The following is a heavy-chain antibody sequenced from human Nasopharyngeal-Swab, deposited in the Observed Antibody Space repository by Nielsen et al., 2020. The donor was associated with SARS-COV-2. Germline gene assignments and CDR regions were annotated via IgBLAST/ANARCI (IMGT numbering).Heavy chain of an antibody. J-gene: IGHJ4*02. Sequence: GESPKLSRASSGFTFSDSAIHLVRPASGKGLEWVGRILIQGNTYATAYAASVKGRFIIFRDDPTNTAYLQMNSLKTEDTAVYYCTRCGGGCYSGRDYWGQGTLVTVSS. CDR2: ILIQGNTYAT. CDR1: GFTFSDSA. V-gene: IGHV3-73*01. D-gene: IGHD2-15*01. CDR3: TRCGGGCYSGRDY.